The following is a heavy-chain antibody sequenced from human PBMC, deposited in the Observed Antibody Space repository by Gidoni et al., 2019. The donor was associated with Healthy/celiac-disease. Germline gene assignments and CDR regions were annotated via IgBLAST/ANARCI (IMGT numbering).Heavy chain of an antibody. CDR2: ISYDGSNK. J-gene: IGHJ4*02. CDR3: ARPHIAAAGDHSWYFDY. Sequence: QVQLVESGGGVVQPGRSLRLSCAASGFTFISYAMPWVRQAPGKGLEWVAVISYDGSNKYYADSVKGRFTISRDNSKNTLYLQMNSLRAEDTAVYYCARPHIAAAGDHSWYFDYWGQGTLVTVSS. CDR1: GFTFISYA. D-gene: IGHD6-13*01. V-gene: IGHV3-30-3*01.